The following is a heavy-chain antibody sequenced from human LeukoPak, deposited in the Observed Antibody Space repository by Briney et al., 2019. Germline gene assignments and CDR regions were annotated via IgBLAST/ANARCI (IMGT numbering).Heavy chain of an antibody. Sequence: VASVMVSCKASGYTFTNYGITWVRQAPGQGLEWMAWISANNGETRYAQNLHDRVTMTTDTFTSTAYMELRSLRSADTAVYYCARVPPSAHQLLSSDYWGQGTQVTVSS. V-gene: IGHV1-18*04. D-gene: IGHD2-2*01. CDR2: ISANNGET. CDR1: GYTFTNYG. CDR3: ARVPPSAHQLLSSDY. J-gene: IGHJ4*02.